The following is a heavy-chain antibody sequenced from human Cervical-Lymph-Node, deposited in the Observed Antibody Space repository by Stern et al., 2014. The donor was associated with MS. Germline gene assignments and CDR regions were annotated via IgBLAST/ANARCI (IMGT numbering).Heavy chain of an antibody. D-gene: IGHD5-24*01. CDR1: GFTFSSFG. CDR2: VWYDGTSR. J-gene: IGHJ4*02. Sequence: QVQLVEPGGGVVQPGKSLRLSCAASGFTFSSFGMHWVRQAPGKGLEWVAVVWYDGTSRYYGDSVKGRFTISRDNSKNTLYLHMNTLRAEDTAVYYCARETDQFFDYWGQGTPVTVSS. V-gene: IGHV3-33*01. CDR3: ARETDQFFDY.